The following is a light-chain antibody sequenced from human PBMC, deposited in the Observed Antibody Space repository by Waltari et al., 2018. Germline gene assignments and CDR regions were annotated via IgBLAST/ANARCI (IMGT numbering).Light chain of an antibody. CDR2: ADD. J-gene: IGLJ2*01. V-gene: IGLV1-36*01. Sequence: QSVLTQTPSVSEAPRQRVTIPCSGSRSNIGNNAVTWYQQVPGKAPKLLVFADDLLPSGVSDRFSGSKSGTSASLAISGLRSEDEGVYFCAAWDDSLKGVLFGGGTKLTVL. CDR1: RSNIGNNA. CDR3: AAWDDSLKGVL.